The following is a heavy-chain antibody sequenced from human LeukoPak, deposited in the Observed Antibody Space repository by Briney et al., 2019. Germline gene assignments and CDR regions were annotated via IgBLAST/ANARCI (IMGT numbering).Heavy chain of an antibody. V-gene: IGHV1-2*02. D-gene: IGHD2-15*01. CDR3: ARDLGIVVVAATPTSPWFDP. J-gene: IGHJ5*02. CDR2: INPNSGGT. CDR1: GYTFTGYY. Sequence: ASVKVSCKASGYTFTGYYMHWVRQAPGQGLEWMGWINPNSGGTNYAQKFQGRVTMTRDTSISTAYMGLSRLRSDDTAVYYCARDLGIVVVAATPTSPWFDPWGQGTLVTVSS.